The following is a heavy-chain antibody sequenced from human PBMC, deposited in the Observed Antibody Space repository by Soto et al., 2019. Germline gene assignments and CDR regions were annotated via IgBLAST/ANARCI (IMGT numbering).Heavy chain of an antibody. D-gene: IGHD1-26*01. V-gene: IGHV1-8*01. CDR2: MNPESRNT. Sequence: QVQLVQSGAEVKEPGASVRVSCKASGYTFTSYDINWVRQATGQGLEWMGWMNPESRNTGYAQKCQGRVTMTRDTSISTAYIELTSLRSEDTAVYYCARFVRHHLPTIDFWGQGTLVTVSS. CDR3: ARFVRHHLPTIDF. CDR1: GYTFTSYD. J-gene: IGHJ4*02.